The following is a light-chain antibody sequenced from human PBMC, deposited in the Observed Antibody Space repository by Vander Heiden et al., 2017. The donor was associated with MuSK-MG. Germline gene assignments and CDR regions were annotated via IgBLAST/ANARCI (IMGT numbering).Light chain of an antibody. CDR2: DAS. CDR1: QSINTW. CDR3: LLEYTLLYT. Sequence: IQMTHSPGTLSASVGDRGTITCRANQSINTWLAWFQQNPVKAPKLLIYDASRSQGGVLSRFSASASVTDFGLRMNSLQPDDIATYYSLLEYTLLYTFGQGTKLXIK. J-gene: IGKJ2*01. V-gene: IGKV1-5*01.